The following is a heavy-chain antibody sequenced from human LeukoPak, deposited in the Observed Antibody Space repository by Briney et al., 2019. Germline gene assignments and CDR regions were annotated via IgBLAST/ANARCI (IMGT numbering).Heavy chain of an antibody. CDR2: ISGYNGNT. J-gene: IGHJ4*02. CDR3: ARSSLGTITAGPFDY. CDR1: GYTFSSYG. D-gene: IGHD5-12*01. V-gene: IGHV1-18*01. Sequence: GASVKVSCKASGYTFSSYGIAWVRQAPGQGLEWMGWISGYNGNTNYAQKLQGRVSMTTDTSTPTAYMELRSLTSDDTALYYCARSSLGTITAGPFDYWGQRTLVTVSS.